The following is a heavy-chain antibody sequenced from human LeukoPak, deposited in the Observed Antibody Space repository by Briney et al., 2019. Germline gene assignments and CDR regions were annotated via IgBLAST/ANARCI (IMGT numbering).Heavy chain of an antibody. J-gene: IGHJ4*02. Sequence: SGTLSLTCTVSGGSISRYYRSWVRQTPGKGLEWVGAIYYTGSTNSTPSLKSRVTISVDTSKTQFSLKLSSVTAADTAVYYCARDGDWGQGTLVTVSS. D-gene: IGHD3-16*01. V-gene: IGHV4-59*12. CDR1: GGSISRYY. CDR3: ARDGD. CDR2: IYYTGST.